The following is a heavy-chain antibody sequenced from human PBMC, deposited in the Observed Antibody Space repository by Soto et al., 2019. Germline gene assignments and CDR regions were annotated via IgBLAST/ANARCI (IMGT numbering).Heavy chain of an antibody. J-gene: IGHJ4*02. CDR3: AHRPLDYNSYAPYFDY. CDR2: IYWDDDK. D-gene: IGHD4-4*01. CDR1: GFSLTTDGAG. V-gene: IGHV2-5*02. Sequence: QITLRETGPTLVNPTQTLTLTCTLFGFSLTTDGAGVGWIRQPPGKALEWLALIYWDDDKRYSPSLRSRLTITKDTSKNQVVLTMTNVDPVDTATYYCAHRPLDYNSYAPYFDYWGQGTLVTVSS.